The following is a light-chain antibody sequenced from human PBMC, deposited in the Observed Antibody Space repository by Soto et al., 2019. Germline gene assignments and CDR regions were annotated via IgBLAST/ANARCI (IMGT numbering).Light chain of an antibody. J-gene: IGKJ1*01. Sequence: DVQMTQSPSTLSASVGDRVTITCRASQSISSWLAWYQQKPGKAPKLLIYDASSLESGVPSRFSGSGSGTEFTLTISSLQPDDFATYYCQQYNSYSGTFGQGTMVDI. CDR2: DAS. V-gene: IGKV1-5*01. CDR1: QSISSW. CDR3: QQYNSYSGT.